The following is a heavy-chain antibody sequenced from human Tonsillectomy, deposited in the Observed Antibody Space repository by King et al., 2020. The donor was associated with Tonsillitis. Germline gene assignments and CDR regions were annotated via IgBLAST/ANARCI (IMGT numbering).Heavy chain of an antibody. CDR1: GFTFSSYS. V-gene: IGHV3-21*01. J-gene: IGHJ4*02. Sequence: VQLVESGGGLVKPGGSLRLSCAASGFTFSSYSMNWVRQAPGKGLEWVSSISSSSSYIYYADSVKGRFTISRDNAKNSLYLQMNSLRAEDEAVYYCGLYMSARYGYGQQDVDYWGQGTLVTVSS. D-gene: IGHD5-18*01. CDR2: ISSSSSYI. CDR3: GLYMSARYGYGQQDVDY.